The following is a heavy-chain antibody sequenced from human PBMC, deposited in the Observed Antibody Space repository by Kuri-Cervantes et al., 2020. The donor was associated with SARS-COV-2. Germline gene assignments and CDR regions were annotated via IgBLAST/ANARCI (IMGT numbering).Heavy chain of an antibody. Sequence: GESLKISCAASGFTFSSYAMSWVRQAPGKGLEWVSAISGSGGSTYYADSVKGRFTISGDNSKNTLYLQMNSLRAEDTAVYYCAKAPRPHWDGGNSGDYWGQGTLVTVSS. J-gene: IGHJ4*02. V-gene: IGHV3-23*01. CDR2: ISGSGGST. D-gene: IGHD4-23*01. CDR3: AKAPRPHWDGGNSGDY. CDR1: GFTFSSYA.